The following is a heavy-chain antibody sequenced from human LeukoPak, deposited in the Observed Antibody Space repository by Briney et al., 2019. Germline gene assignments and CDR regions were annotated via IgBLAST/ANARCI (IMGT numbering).Heavy chain of an antibody. Sequence: SETLSLTCTVSGGSISSTSYDWYWIRQPAGKGLEWIGHIYTSGSTNYNPTLKSRVTISVDTSKNQFSLKLTSVTAADTAVYYCTKGWGIWGQGTLVTVSS. CDR1: GGSISSTSYD. CDR3: TKGWGI. D-gene: IGHD7-27*01. V-gene: IGHV4-61*09. CDR2: IYTSGST. J-gene: IGHJ4*02.